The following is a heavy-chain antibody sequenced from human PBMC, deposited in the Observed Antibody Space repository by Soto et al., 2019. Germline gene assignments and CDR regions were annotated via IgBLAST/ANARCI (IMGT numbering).Heavy chain of an antibody. CDR3: AKGISSYFYDSFGGRLYYFYYGMDV. CDR2: ISYDGSNK. CDR1: GLTFSSYG. J-gene: IGHJ6*02. Sequence: PEGSKRLSCAASGLTFSSYGMHWVSQAPEKGLEWVAVISYDGSNKYYADSVKGRFTISRDNSKNTLYLQMNSLRAEDTAVYYCAKGISSYFYDSFGGRLYYFYYGMDVWGQGTMVTVSS. V-gene: IGHV3-30*18. D-gene: IGHD3-22*01.